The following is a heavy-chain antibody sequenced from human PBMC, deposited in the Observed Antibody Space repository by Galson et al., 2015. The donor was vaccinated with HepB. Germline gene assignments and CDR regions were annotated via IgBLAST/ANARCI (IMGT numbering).Heavy chain of an antibody. CDR3: ARPNYYYGSGSYYFDY. J-gene: IGHJ4*02. CDR1: GGSISSSSYY. D-gene: IGHD3-10*01. V-gene: IGHV4-39*01. CDR2: IYYSGST. Sequence: QVQLQESGPGVVKPSETLSLTCTVSGGSISSSSYYWGWIRQPPGKGLEWIGSIYYSGSTYYNPSLKSRVTISVDTSKNQFSLKLSSVTAADTAVYYCARPNYYYGSGSYYFDYWGQGTLVTVSS.